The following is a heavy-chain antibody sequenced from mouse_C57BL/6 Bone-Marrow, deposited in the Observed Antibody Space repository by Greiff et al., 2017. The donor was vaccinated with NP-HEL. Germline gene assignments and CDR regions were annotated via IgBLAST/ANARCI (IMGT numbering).Heavy chain of an antibody. V-gene: IGHV1-55*01. Sequence: VQLQQPGAELVKPGASVKMSCKASGYTFTSYWITWVKQRPGQGLEWIGDIYPGSGSTNYNEKFKSKATLTVDKSSSTSYMQLSSLTSEDSAVYYCSRRGTVSCFAYWGHVALVTVSA. CDR3: SRRGTVSCFAY. CDR1: GYTFTSYW. J-gene: IGHJ3*01. CDR2: IYPGSGST. D-gene: IGHD3-3*01.